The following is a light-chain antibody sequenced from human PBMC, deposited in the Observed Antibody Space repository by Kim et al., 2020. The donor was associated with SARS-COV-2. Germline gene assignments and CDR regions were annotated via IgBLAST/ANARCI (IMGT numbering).Light chain of an antibody. Sequence: QSGTLSRTGTSRDVGCFNHVSRDPTPPGKAPKLMIYDVSKRPSGVPDRFSGSKSGNTASLTISGLQAEDEADYYCCSYAGSYTNYVFGTGTKVTVL. V-gene: IGLV2-11*03. CDR2: DVS. J-gene: IGLJ1*01. CDR3: CSYAGSYTNYV. CDR1: SRDVGCFNH.